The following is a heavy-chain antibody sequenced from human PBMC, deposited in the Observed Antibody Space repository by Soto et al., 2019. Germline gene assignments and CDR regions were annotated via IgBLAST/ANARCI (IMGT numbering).Heavy chain of an antibody. CDR2: VYYTGST. CDR3: AKYRRTDAEGYTFDF. D-gene: IGHD2-15*01. J-gene: IGHJ4*02. Sequence: SETLSLTCAVSGGSISSSNWWSWVRQPPGKGLEWIGYVYYTGSTKYNPSLESRVAMSADTSKNQFSLKVTSVTAADTAVYYCAKYRRTDAEGYTFDFWGPGTLVTVSS. CDR1: GGSISSSNW. V-gene: IGHV4-4*02.